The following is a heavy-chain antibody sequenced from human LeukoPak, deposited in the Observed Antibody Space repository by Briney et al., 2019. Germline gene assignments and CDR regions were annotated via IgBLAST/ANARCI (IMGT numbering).Heavy chain of an antibody. V-gene: IGHV3-30*18. CDR2: ISYDGSNT. J-gene: IGHJ4*02. CDR1: GFTFSSYG. Sequence: GGSLRLSCAASGFTFSSYGMHWVRQAPGKGLEWVAVISYDGSNTYYADSVKGRFTISRDNSKNTLYLQMNSLRAEDTALYYCAKDPFSCRSSGCHGIDYWGQGTMVTVSS. CDR3: AKDPFSCRSSGCHGIDY. D-gene: IGHD3-22*01.